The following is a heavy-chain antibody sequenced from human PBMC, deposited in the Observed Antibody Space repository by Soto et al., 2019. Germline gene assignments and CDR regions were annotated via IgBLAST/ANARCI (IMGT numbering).Heavy chain of an antibody. CDR3: ARGISAYVVVVPAALDV. Sequence: GGSLRLSCAASGFTFSGYSMNWVRQAPGKGLEWVSSVSSSSSHIYYADSVKGRFTISRDNADNSLYLQMNSLRADDTAVYFCARGISAYVVVVPAALDVWGQGTTVTVSS. CDR2: VSSSSSHI. V-gene: IGHV3-21*01. D-gene: IGHD2-2*01. J-gene: IGHJ6*02. CDR1: GFTFSGYS.